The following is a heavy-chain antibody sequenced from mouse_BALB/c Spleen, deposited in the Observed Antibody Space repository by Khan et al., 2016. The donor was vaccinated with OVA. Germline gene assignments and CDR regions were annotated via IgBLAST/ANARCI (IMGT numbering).Heavy chain of an antibody. CDR3: TRLVDY. CDR2: INSGGST. J-gene: IGHJ4*01. CDR1: GFTFSSYA. V-gene: IGHV5-6-5*01. Sequence: EVELVESGGGLVKPGGSLKLSCAASGFTFSSYAVPWIRQTPEKRLEWVASINSGGSTYYPDSVKGRFTISRDDARNILYLQMSSLRAEDTAMYYCTRLVDYWGQGTSVTVSS.